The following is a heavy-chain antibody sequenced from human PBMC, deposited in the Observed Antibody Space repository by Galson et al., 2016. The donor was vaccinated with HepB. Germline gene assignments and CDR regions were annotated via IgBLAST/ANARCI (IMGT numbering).Heavy chain of an antibody. CDR2: LYWADDK. J-gene: IGHJ4*02. CDR3: EHEQYYYDTSSYYDQGPYFDY. CDR1: GFSLSTSGVG. Sequence: PALVKPTQTLTLTCTFSGFSLSTSGVGVGWIRQPPGKALEWLALLYWADDKRYSPSLKSRLTITKDTSKNQAVLTMTNMDPVDTATYYCEHEQYYYDTSSYYDQGPYFDYWGQGTLVTVSS. D-gene: IGHD3-22*01. V-gene: IGHV2-5*02.